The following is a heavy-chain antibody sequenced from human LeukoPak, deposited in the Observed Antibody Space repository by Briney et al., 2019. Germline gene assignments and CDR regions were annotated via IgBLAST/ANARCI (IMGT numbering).Heavy chain of an antibody. CDR3: AKFEQKNIVVVPAALYYYYMDV. D-gene: IGHD2-2*01. V-gene: IGHV3-66*01. CDR1: GFTVSSNY. J-gene: IGHJ6*03. CDR2: IYSGGST. Sequence: GSLRLSCAASGFTVSSNYMSWVRQAPGKGLEWVSVIYSGGSTYYADSVKGRFTISRDTSKNTLYLQMNSLRAEDTAVYYCAKFEQKNIVVVPAALYYYYMDVWGKGTTVTVSS.